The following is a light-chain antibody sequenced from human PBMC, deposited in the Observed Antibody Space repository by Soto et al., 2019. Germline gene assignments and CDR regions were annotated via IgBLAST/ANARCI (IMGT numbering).Light chain of an antibody. CDR3: SSYAGSNNLG. J-gene: IGLJ2*01. V-gene: IGLV2-8*01. Sequence: SALTQPPSASGSPGQSVTISCTGSSSDIGGYDFVSWYQQHPGKAPKLMIYEVTKRPSGVPDRFSGSKSGNTASLTVSGLQAEDEAAYYCSSYAGSNNLGFGGGTKLTVL. CDR1: SSDIGGYDF. CDR2: EVT.